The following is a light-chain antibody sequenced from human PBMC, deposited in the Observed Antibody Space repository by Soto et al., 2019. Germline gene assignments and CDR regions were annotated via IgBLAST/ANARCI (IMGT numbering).Light chain of an antibody. CDR2: EVS. CDR1: SSDVGGYNY. Sequence: QSVLTQPPSASGSPGQSVTISCTGTSSDVGGYNYVSWYQQHPGKAPKLMIYEVSKRPSGVPDRFSGSKFGNPASLTVSGLQAEDEADYFCSSYAGSNNFVVFGGGTKLTVL. CDR3: SSYAGSNNFVV. V-gene: IGLV2-8*01. J-gene: IGLJ2*01.